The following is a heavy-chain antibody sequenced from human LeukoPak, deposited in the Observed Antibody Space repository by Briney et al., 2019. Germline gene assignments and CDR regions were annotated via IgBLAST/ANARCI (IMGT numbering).Heavy chain of an antibody. V-gene: IGHV1-2*02. J-gene: IGHJ4*02. CDR2: INPNSGGT. CDR1: GYTFTGYY. Sequence: GASVKVSCKASGYTFTGYYMHWVRQAPGQGLEWMGWINPNSGGTNYAQKFQGRVTMTRDTSISTAYMELSRLRSDDTAVYYCARGLLSSSWGNFDYWGQGTLVTVSS. CDR3: ARGLLSSSWGNFDY. D-gene: IGHD6-13*01.